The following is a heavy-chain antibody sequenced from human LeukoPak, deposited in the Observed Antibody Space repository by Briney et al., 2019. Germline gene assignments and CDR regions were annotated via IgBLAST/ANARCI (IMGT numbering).Heavy chain of an antibody. CDR2: INGDGSTS. J-gene: IGHJ4*02. Sequence: PGGSLRLSCEASGFTFYSYWMHWVRQAPGKGLVWVSCINGDGSTSNYADSVKGRFTISRDNAKNTLYLQMNSLRAEDTALYYCARDDEAAASYWGQGTLVTVSS. V-gene: IGHV3-74*01. D-gene: IGHD6-13*01. CDR3: ARDDEAAASY. CDR1: GFTFYSYW.